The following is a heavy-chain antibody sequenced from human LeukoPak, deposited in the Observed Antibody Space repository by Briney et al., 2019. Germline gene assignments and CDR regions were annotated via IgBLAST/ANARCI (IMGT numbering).Heavy chain of an antibody. Sequence: PSGTLSLTCAVSGDSMSSTKWWRWVRQPSGKGLEWIGEIYHSGSTNYNPSLKSRITMSVDRSKNQVSLNLSSVTASDTAMYFCARRAYSSGWYYFDYWGQGTPVTVSS. D-gene: IGHD6-19*01. V-gene: IGHV4-4*02. CDR1: GDSMSSTKW. CDR2: IYHSGST. CDR3: ARRAYSSGWYYFDY. J-gene: IGHJ4*02.